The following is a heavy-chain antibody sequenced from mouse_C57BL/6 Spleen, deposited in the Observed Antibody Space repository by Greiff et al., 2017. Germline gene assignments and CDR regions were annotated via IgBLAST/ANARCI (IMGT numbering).Heavy chain of an antibody. D-gene: IGHD2-4*01. CDR3: ARSGAYYDYDYYAMDY. V-gene: IGHV1-61*01. CDR1: GYTFTSYW. J-gene: IGHJ4*01. CDR2: IYPSDSET. Sequence: QVQLQQPGAELVRPGSSVKLSCKASGYTFTSYWMDWVKQRPGQGLEWIGNIYPSDSETHYNQKFKDKATLTVDKSSSTAYMQLSSLTSEDSAVYYCARSGAYYDYDYYAMDYWGQGTSVTVSS.